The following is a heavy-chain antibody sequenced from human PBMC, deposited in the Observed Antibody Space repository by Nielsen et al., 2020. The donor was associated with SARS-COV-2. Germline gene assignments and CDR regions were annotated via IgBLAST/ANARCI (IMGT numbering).Heavy chain of an antibody. D-gene: IGHD5-12*01. Sequence: SETLSLTCTVSGGSISSGGYYWSWIRHHPGKGLEWIGYIYFSGRTCYNPSLKSRVTISVDTSKNQFSLSVRSVTAADTAVYYCARESSGYDHYNYGMDVWGQWTTVTVSS. CDR1: GGSISSGGYY. V-gene: IGHV4-31*03. CDR2: IYFSGRT. J-gene: IGHJ6*02. CDR3: ARESSGYDHYNYGMDV.